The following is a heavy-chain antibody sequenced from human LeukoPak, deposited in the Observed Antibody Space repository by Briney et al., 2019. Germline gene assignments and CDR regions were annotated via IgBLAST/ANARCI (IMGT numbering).Heavy chain of an antibody. CDR1: GYTFTSYG. Sequence: GASVKVSCKASGYTFTSYGISWVRQAPGQGLEWMGWISAYNGNTNYAQKLQGRVTMTTDTSTGTAYMELRSLRSDDTAVYYCARVRRDGYNYYYYGMDVWGQGTTVTVSS. CDR3: ARVRRDGYNYYYYGMDV. J-gene: IGHJ6*02. CDR2: ISAYNGNT. D-gene: IGHD5-24*01. V-gene: IGHV1-18*01.